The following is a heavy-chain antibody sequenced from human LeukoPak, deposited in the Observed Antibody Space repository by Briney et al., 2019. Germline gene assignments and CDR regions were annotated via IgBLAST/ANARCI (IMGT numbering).Heavy chain of an antibody. CDR2: ISSSSSYI. J-gene: IGHJ6*04. D-gene: IGHD2-2*01. CDR1: GFTFSSYS. CDR3: ASGGYCSSTSCYEPYYYYGMDV. Sequence: PGGSLRLSCAASGFTFSSYSMNWVRQAPGKGLEWVSSISSSSSYIYYADSVKGRFTISRDNAKNSLYLQMNSLRAEDTAVYYCASGGYCSSTSCYEPYYYYGMDVRGKGTTVTVSS. V-gene: IGHV3-21*01.